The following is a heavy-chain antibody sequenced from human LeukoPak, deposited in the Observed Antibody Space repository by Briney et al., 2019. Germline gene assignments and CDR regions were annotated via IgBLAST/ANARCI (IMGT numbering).Heavy chain of an antibody. D-gene: IGHD2-2*01. V-gene: IGHV3-23*01. CDR2: ISGSGGST. J-gene: IGHJ3*02. CDR1: GFTFSSYS. CDR3: AKSAACSSTSCAMGDAFDI. Sequence: GGSLRLSCAASGFTFSSYSMNWVRQAPGKGLEWVSAISGSGGSTYYADSVKGRFTISRDNSKSTLYLQMNSLRAEDTAVYYCAKSAACSSTSCAMGDAFDIWGQGTMVTVSS.